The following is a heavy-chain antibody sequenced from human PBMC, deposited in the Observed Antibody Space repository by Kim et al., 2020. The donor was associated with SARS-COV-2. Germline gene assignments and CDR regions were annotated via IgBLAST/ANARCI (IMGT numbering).Heavy chain of an antibody. CDR3: ARDGDCSSTSCYLYFYYFYYGMDV. CDR1: GFTFSSYW. CDR2: IKQDGSEK. Sequence: GGSLRLSCAASGFTFSSYWMSWVRQAPGKGLEWVANIKQDGSEKYYMDSVKGRFTISRDNAKNSLYLQMNSLRAEDTAVYYCARDGDCSSTSCYLYFYYFYYGMDVWGQGTTVTVSS. J-gene: IGHJ6*02. V-gene: IGHV3-7*01. D-gene: IGHD2-2*01.